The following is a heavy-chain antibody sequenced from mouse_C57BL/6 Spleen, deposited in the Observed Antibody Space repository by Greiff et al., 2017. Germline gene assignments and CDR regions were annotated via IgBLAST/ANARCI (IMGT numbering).Heavy chain of an antibody. V-gene: IGHV2-2*01. CDR3: TRNAYGSSHWYFEV. J-gene: IGHJ1*03. CDR2: IWSGGST. CDR1: GFSLTSYG. Sequence: QVQLKESGPGLVQPSQSLSITCTVSGFSLTSYGVHSVRQSPGKGLEWLGVIWSGGSTDNNAAFISRLSISKDNSKSQVFFTMNSRQADETAIYYCTRNAYGSSHWYFEVWGTGTTGTVSS. D-gene: IGHD1-1*01.